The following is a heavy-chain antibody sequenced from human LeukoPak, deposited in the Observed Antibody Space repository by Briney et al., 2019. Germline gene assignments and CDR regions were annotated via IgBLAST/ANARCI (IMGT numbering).Heavy chain of an antibody. D-gene: IGHD6-6*01. Sequence: ASVRVSCKTSGYTFTSYGIAWVRQAPGQGLEWVAVLSPFSDDTSSAQRLQGRVTVTKDTSTSTAYMELRSLRSDDTAVYYCARENIAARPHHFDYWGQGTLVTVSS. J-gene: IGHJ4*02. CDR2: LSPFSDDT. V-gene: IGHV1-18*01. CDR3: ARENIAARPHHFDY. CDR1: GYTFTSYG.